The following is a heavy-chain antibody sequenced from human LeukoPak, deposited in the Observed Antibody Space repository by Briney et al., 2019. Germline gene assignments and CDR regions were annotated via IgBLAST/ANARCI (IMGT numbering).Heavy chain of an antibody. CDR2: INHSGST. D-gene: IGHD6-19*01. Sequence: PSETLSLTCAVYGGSFSGYYWSWIRQPPGKGLEWIGEINHSGSTNYNPSLKSRVTISVDTSKNQFSLELSSVTAADTAVYYCARGSAVAGTYNWFDPWGQGTLVTVSS. CDR1: GGSFSGYY. CDR3: ARGSAVAGTYNWFDP. J-gene: IGHJ5*02. V-gene: IGHV4-34*01.